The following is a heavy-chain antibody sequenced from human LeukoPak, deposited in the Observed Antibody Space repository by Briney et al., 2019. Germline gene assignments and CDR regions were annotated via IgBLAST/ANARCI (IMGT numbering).Heavy chain of an antibody. J-gene: IGHJ4*02. Sequence: GGSLRRSWSASGFTVSSYALYWGRQAQGKGLEYVSAISSNGGSTYYADSVKGRFTISRDNSKNTLYLQMSSLRAEDTAVYYCVKDGAAAGTLFLFGYWGQGTLVTVSS. V-gene: IGHV3-64D*09. CDR2: ISSNGGST. D-gene: IGHD6-13*01. CDR1: GFTVSSYA. CDR3: VKDGAAAGTLFLFGY.